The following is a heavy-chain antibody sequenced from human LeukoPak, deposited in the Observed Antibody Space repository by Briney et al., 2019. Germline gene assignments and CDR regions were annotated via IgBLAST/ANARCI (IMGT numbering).Heavy chain of an antibody. D-gene: IGHD3-10*01. CDR2: IYYSGST. V-gene: IGHV4-39*01. CDR1: GGSISSSSYY. CDR3: ARRGVRGVIYPNYFDY. J-gene: IGHJ4*02. Sequence: KASETLSLTCTVSGGSISSSSYYWGWIRQPPGKGLEWIGSIYYSGSTYYNPSLKSRVTISVDTSKNQFSLKLSSVTAADTAVYYCARRGVRGVIYPNYFDYWGQGTLVTVSS.